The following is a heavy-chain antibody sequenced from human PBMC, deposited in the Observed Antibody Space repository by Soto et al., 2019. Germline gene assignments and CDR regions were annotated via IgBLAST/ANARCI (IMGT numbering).Heavy chain of an antibody. J-gene: IGHJ3*02. V-gene: IGHV4-31*03. CDR1: GGSISSGGYY. D-gene: IGHD4-17*01. CDR2: IYYSGST. Sequence: PSETLSLTCTVSGGSISSGGYYWSWIRQHPGKGLEWIGYIYYSGSTYYNPSLKSRVTISVDTSKNQFSLKLSSVTAADTAVYYCARGPTNDYGDDDAFDIWGQGTMVTVSS. CDR3: ARGPTNDYGDDDAFDI.